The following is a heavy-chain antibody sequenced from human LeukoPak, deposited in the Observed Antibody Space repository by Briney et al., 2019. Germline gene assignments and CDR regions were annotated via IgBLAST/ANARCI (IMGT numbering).Heavy chain of an antibody. V-gene: IGHV1-2*02. Sequence: GASVKVSCKASGYTFTGYYMHWVRQAPGQGLEWMGWINPNSGGTNYAQKFQGRVTMTRDTSISTAYMELSRLRSDDTAVYYCARDPSNYGAEHYYYMDVWGKGTTVTVSS. CDR3: ARDPSNYGAEHYYYMDV. J-gene: IGHJ6*03. D-gene: IGHD4-11*01. CDR2: INPNSGGT. CDR1: GYTFTGYY.